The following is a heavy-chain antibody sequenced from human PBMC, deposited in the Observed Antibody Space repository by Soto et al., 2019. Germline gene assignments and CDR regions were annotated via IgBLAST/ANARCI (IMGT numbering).Heavy chain of an antibody. V-gene: IGHV3-33*01. CDR1: GFTFSSYG. CDR3: ARDLEDILTGKGYNWFDP. J-gene: IGHJ5*02. D-gene: IGHD3-9*01. Sequence: PGGSLRLSCAASGFTFSSYGMHWVRQAPGKGLEWVAVIWYDGSNKYYADSVKGRFTISRDNSKNTLHLQMNSLRAEDTAVYYCARDLEDILTGKGYNWFDPWGQGTLVTVSS. CDR2: IWYDGSNK.